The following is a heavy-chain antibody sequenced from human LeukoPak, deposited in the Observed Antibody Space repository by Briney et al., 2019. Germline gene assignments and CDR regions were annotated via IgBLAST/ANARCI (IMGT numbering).Heavy chain of an antibody. J-gene: IGHJ5*02. V-gene: IGHV3-23*01. D-gene: IGHD3-10*01. CDR1: GFTLSSYA. CDR2: IGANGGSI. CDR3: AKVMIRGVSRWFDP. Sequence: GGSLRLSCGGSGFTLSSYAMTWVRQAPGKGLEWVSVIGANGGSIYYADSVKGRFTISRDNSKNTLYLQMNSLRAEDTAVYYCAKVMIRGVSRWFDPWGQGTLVTVSS.